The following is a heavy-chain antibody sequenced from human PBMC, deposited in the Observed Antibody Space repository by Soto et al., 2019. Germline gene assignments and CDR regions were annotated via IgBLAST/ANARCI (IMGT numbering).Heavy chain of an antibody. V-gene: IGHV4-34*01. D-gene: IGHD1-1*01. CDR1: GGSFSGYY. CDR2: INHSGST. J-gene: IGHJ6*02. Sequence: PSETLSLTCAVYGGSFSGYYWSWMREPPGKGLEWIGGINHSGSTNYNPSLKSRVTISVDTSKNQFSLKLSSVTAADTAVYYCARDLMGLGRRAYYYGMDVWGQGTTVTVSS. CDR3: ARDLMGLGRRAYYYGMDV.